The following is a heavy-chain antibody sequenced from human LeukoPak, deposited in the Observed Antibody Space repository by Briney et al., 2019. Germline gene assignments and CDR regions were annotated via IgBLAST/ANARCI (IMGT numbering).Heavy chain of an antibody. CDR1: GFTFSSYA. CDR3: ARDPVPFPYDYFPYYYMDV. Sequence: GGSLRLSCAASGFTFSSYAMHWVRQAPGKGLEWVAVISYDGSNKYYADSVKGRFTISRDNSKNTLYLQMNSLRAEDTAVYYCARDPVPFPYDYFPYYYMDVWGKGTTVTVSS. J-gene: IGHJ6*03. D-gene: IGHD4/OR15-4a*01. CDR2: ISYDGSNK. V-gene: IGHV3-30*04.